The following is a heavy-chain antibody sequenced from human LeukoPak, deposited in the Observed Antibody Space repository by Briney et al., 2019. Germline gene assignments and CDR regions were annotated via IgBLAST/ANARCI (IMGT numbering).Heavy chain of an antibody. Sequence: SETLSLTCAVYGGSFSGYYWSWIRQPPGKGLEWIGEINHSGSTNYNPSLKSRVTISVDTSKNQFSLKLSSVTAADTAVYYCARLGGNSQDYWGQGTLVTVSS. J-gene: IGHJ4*02. CDR1: GGSFSGYY. CDR3: ARLGGNSQDY. CDR2: INHSGST. D-gene: IGHD1-7*01. V-gene: IGHV4-34*01.